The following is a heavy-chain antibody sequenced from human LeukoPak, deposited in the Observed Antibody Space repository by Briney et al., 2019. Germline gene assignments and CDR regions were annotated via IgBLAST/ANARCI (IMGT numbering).Heavy chain of an antibody. J-gene: IGHJ3*02. V-gene: IGHV4-59*01. CDR3: ARDRGHSSSWYKLTTPHAFDI. D-gene: IGHD6-13*01. Sequence: PSETLSLTCTVSGGSISSYYLSWIRQPPGKGLEWIGYIYYSGSTNYNPSLKSRVTMSVDTSKNQSSLKLSSVTAADTAVYYCARDRGHSSSWYKLTTPHAFDIWGQGTMVTVSS. CDR1: GGSISSYY. CDR2: IYYSGST.